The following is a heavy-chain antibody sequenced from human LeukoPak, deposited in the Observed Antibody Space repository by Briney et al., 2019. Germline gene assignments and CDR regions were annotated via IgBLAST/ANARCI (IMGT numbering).Heavy chain of an antibody. CDR3: AKSGLNRFDY. CDR2: IYSGRST. V-gene: IGHV3-53*01. CDR1: VFTDISNY. J-gene: IGHJ4*02. Sequence: GGSLRLSCAASVFTDISNYMSWVRQAPGKGLEWVSVIYSGRSTYYADSVKGRFTISRDNSKHTLYLQKNSQRAEDTAVYYCAKSGLNRFDYWGQGTLVTVSS. D-gene: IGHD1-14*01.